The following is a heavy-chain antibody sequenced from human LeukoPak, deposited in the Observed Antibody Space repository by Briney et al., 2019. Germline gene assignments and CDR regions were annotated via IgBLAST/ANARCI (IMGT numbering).Heavy chain of an antibody. CDR1: GFTFTTYW. CDR2: IKQDGSEK. J-gene: IGHJ4*02. V-gene: IGHV3-7*01. D-gene: IGHD6-13*01. CDR3: ARSGYSSSSFDY. Sequence: GGSLRLSCAASGFTFTTYWMSWVRQAPGKGLEWVANIKQDGSEKDYVDSLKGRFTISRDNAKNSVNLQMNSLRVEDTAVYYCARSGYSSSSFDYWGQGTLVTVPS.